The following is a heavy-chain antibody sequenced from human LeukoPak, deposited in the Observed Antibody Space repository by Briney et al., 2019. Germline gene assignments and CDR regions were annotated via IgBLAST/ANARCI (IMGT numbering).Heavy chain of an antibody. CDR2: ISYDGSNK. CDR3: ARDRVGATDYFDY. D-gene: IGHD1-26*01. V-gene: IGHV3-30-3*01. J-gene: IGHJ4*02. CDR1: GFTFSSYA. Sequence: GRSLRLYCAASGFTFSSYAMHWVRQAPGKGLEWVAVISYDGSNKYYADSVKGRFTISRDNSKNTLYLQMNSLRAEDTAVYYCARDRVGATDYFDYWGQGTLVTVSS.